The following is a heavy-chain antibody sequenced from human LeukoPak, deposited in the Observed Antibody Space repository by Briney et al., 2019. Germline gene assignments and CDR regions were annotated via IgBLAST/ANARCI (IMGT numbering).Heavy chain of an antibody. CDR2: IYYSGST. J-gene: IGHJ5*02. V-gene: IGHV4-59*01. Sequence: SETLSLTCTVPGGSISSYYWSWIRQPPGKGLEWIGNIYYSGSTNYNPSLKSRVTISVDTSKNYFSLRLSSVTAADTAVHYCARDLVFDPWGQGTLVTVSS. CDR1: GGSISSYY. CDR3: ARDLVFDP.